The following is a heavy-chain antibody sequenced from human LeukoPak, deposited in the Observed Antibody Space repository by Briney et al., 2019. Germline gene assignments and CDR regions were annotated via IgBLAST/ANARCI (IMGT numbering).Heavy chain of an antibody. V-gene: IGHV3-30*02. CDR3: AKDPGYRYYGSGSYYLFDP. J-gene: IGHJ5*02. CDR1: GFTFSSYG. D-gene: IGHD3-10*01. Sequence: PGGSLRLSCAAPGFTFSSYGMHWVRQAPGKGLEWVAFIRYDGSNKYYADSVKGRFTISRDNSKNTLYLQMNSLRAEDTAVYYCAKDPGYRYYGSGSYYLFDPWGQGTLVTVSS. CDR2: IRYDGSNK.